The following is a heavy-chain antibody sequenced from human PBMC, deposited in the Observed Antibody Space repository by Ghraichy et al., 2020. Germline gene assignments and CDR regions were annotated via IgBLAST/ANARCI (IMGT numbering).Heavy chain of an antibody. CDR3: ARDDSSGYYGAFDI. J-gene: IGHJ3*02. Sequence: SETLSLTCTVSGGSISSYYWSWIRQPPGKGLEWIGYIYYSGSTNYNPSLKSRVTISVDTSKNQFSLKLSSVTAADTAVYYCARDDSSGYYGAFDIWGQGTMVTVSS. D-gene: IGHD3-22*01. CDR2: IYYSGST. V-gene: IGHV4-59*01. CDR1: GGSISSYY.